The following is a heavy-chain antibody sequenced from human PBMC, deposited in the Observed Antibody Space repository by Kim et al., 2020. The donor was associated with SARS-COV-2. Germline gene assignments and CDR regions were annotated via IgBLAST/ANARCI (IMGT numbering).Heavy chain of an antibody. D-gene: IGHD5-12*01. V-gene: IGHV3-30*03. CDR1: GFTFSSYG. CDR3: AGPGIVATGYYYYYGMDV. CDR2: ISYDGSNK. J-gene: IGHJ6*02. Sequence: GGSLRLSCAASGFTFSSYGMHWVRQAPGKGLEWVAVISYDGSNKYYAASVEGRYTISRDNSKNTLHLQLNSLRAEDTAVYYCAGPGIVATGYYYYYGMDVWGQGTTVTVSS.